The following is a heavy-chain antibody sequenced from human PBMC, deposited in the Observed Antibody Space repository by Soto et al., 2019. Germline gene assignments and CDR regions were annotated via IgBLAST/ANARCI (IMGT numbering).Heavy chain of an antibody. D-gene: IGHD2-15*01. Sequence: KPSETLPLTCTVSGGAISNFYWSWVRQPPGKGLEWVGYIYSSGNTKYNPSLQSRFTISRDTAKSQVSLKLNSVSAADTAVYYCATDVRRLPRRSLRSYIAFDVWGPGTMVTVSS. CDR1: GGAISNFY. CDR3: ATDVRRLPRRSLRSYIAFDV. CDR2: IYSSGNT. V-gene: IGHV4-59*01. J-gene: IGHJ3*01.